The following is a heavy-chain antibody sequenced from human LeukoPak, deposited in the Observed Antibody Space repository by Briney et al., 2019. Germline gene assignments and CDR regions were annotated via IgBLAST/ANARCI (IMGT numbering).Heavy chain of an antibody. D-gene: IGHD5-12*01. V-gene: IGHV3-33*01. CDR2: IRYDGSTK. Sequence: GRSLRLSCAASGFTFSNYGVHWVRQAPGKGLEWVAVIRYDGSTKYYADSVKGRFTISRDNSKNTVYLEMNSLRAEDTAVYYCARAYSRESGYDFVFENWGQGTLVSVSS. CDR1: GFTFSNYG. J-gene: IGHJ4*02. CDR3: ARAYSRESGYDFVFEN.